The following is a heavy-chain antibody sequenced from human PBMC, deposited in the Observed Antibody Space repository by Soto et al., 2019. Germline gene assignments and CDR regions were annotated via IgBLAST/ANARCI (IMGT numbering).Heavy chain of an antibody. D-gene: IGHD7-27*01. Sequence: SETLSLTCTVSGGSISSYYWSWIRQPPGKGLEWIGYIYYSGSTNYNPSLKSRVTISVDTSKNQFSLKLSSMSAADTAVYYCTRGPSGDKVDYWGQGTLVTVSS. CDR1: GGSISSYY. V-gene: IGHV4-59*08. CDR3: TRGPSGDKVDY. CDR2: IYYSGST. J-gene: IGHJ4*02.